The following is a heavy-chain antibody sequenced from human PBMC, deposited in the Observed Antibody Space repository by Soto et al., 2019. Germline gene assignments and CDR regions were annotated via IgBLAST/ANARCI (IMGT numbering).Heavy chain of an antibody. CDR2: INHSGST. J-gene: IGHJ5*02. CDR3: PRAYSYGSGTRRWFDP. CDR1: GGSFSGYY. V-gene: IGHV4-34*01. Sequence: SETLSLTCAVYGGSFSGYYWSWIRQPPGKGLEWIGEINHSGSTNYNPSLKSRVTISVDTSKNQFSLKLSSVTAADTAVYYCPRAYSYGSGTRRWFDPWGQGTLVTVSS. D-gene: IGHD3-10*01.